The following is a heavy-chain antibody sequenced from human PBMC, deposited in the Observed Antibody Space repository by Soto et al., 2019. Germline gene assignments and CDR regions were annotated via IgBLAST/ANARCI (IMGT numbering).Heavy chain of an antibody. CDR1: GYTFTTYG. Sequence: QVQLLQTGDKVKKPGASAMVSCRASGYTFTTYGITWLRQSPGQGLEWRGWISAYNGDTHYTQRLQGRVTMTTDTSTSTAYMELRGLRSDATAVYYCARVRQLVVYFYYYMDVWGKGTTVTVSS. J-gene: IGHJ6*03. CDR2: ISAYNGDT. CDR3: ARVRQLVVYFYYYMDV. V-gene: IGHV1-18*01. D-gene: IGHD6-6*01.